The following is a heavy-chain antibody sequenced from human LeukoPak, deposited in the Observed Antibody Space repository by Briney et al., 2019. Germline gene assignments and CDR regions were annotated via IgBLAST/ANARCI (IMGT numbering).Heavy chain of an antibody. V-gene: IGHV4-59*01. CDR2: IYYTGST. D-gene: IGHD3-10*01. CDR1: GGSISSYY. Sequence: SETLSLTCTISGGSISSYYWSWIRQPPGKGLEWIGYIYYTGSTNHNPSLKSRVTISVDTSKNQFSLKVSSVTAADTAVYYCARVFDSGSQAYFYYMDVWGKGTTVTISS. J-gene: IGHJ6*03. CDR3: ARVFDSGSQAYFYYMDV.